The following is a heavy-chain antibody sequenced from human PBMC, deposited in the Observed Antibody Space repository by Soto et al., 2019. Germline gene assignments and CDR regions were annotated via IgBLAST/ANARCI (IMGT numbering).Heavy chain of an antibody. CDR1: GYTFTSYG. J-gene: IGHJ4*02. CDR3: ARAPESQWLVEYFDH. V-gene: IGHV1-18*01. Sequence: QVQLVQSGAEVKKPGASVKVSCKASGYTFTSYGISWVRQAPGQGLEWMGWISAYNGNTNYAQKLQGRVTMPTDTSTSTAYMELRSRGSDDTAVYYCARAPESQWLVEYFDHWGRGTLVTVSS. CDR2: ISAYNGNT. D-gene: IGHD6-19*01.